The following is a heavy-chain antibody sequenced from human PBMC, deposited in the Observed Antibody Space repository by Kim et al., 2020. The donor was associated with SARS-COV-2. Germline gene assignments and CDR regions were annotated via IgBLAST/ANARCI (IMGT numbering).Heavy chain of an antibody. CDR1: GGSFSGYY. CDR3: ARGRRGTYYGSGSWPTL. CDR2: INHSGST. D-gene: IGHD3-10*01. Sequence: SETLSLTCAVYGGSFSGYYWSWIRQPPGKGLEWIGEINHSGSTNYNPSLKSRVTISVDTSKNQFSLKLSSVTAADTAVYYCARGRRGTYYGSGSWPTLWGQGTLVTVSS. V-gene: IGHV4-34*01. J-gene: IGHJ4*02.